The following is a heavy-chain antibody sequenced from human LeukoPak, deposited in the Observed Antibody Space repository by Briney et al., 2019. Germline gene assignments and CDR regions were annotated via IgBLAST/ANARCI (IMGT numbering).Heavy chain of an antibody. CDR1: GGSISSGDYY. CDR2: IYYSGST. CDR3: ARDLVAGDAFDI. V-gene: IGHV4-30-4*08. Sequence: SETLSLTCTVSGGSISSGDYYWSWIRQPPGKGPEWIGYIYYSGSTYYNPSLKSRVSISVDTSKNQFSLKLSSVTAADTAVYYCARDLVAGDAFDIWGQGTMVTVSS. J-gene: IGHJ3*02. D-gene: IGHD5-12*01.